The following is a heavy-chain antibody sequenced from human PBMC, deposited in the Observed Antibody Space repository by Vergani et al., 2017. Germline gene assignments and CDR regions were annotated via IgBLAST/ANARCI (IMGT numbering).Heavy chain of an antibody. J-gene: IGHJ6*02. CDR3: AKDNSGWPEYYYYYYGMDG. D-gene: IGHD6-19*01. CDR1: GFTFDDYT. Sequence: EVQLVESGGVVVQPGGSLRLSCAASGFTFDDYTMHWVRQAPGKGLEWVSLISWDGGSTYYADSVKGRFTISRDNSKNSLYLQMNSLRTEDTALYYCAKDNSGWPEYYYYYYGMDGWGQGTTVTVSS. V-gene: IGHV3-43*01. CDR2: ISWDGGST.